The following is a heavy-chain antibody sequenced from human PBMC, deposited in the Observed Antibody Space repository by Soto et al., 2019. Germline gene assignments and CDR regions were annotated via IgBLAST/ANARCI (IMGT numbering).Heavy chain of an antibody. J-gene: IGHJ5*02. CDR3: ARGGYCISTGCQHTLYNWFDP. Sequence: SETLSLTCTVSGGSISSGGYYWSWIRQPPGKGLEWIGCIYYSGSTYYNPSLKSRVTISVDTSKNQFSLKLSSVTAADTAVYYCARGGYCISTGCQHTLYNWFDPWGQGTLVTVS. CDR2: IYYSGST. CDR1: GGSISSGGYY. D-gene: IGHD2-2*01. V-gene: IGHV4-30-4*01.